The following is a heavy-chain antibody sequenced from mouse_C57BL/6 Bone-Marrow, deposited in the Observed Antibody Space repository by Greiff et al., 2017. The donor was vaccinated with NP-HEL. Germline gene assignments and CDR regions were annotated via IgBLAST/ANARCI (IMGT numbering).Heavy chain of an antibody. J-gene: IGHJ2*01. D-gene: IGHD4-1*01. Sequence: QVQLQQSGAELVRPGTSVKMSCKASGYTFTNYWIGWAKQRPGHGLEWIGDIYPGGGYTNYNEKFKGTATLTADKSSSTAYMQFSSLTSEDSAIYYCARSANWADYFDYWGQGTTLTVSS. CDR2: IYPGGGYT. V-gene: IGHV1-63*01. CDR1: GYTFTNYW. CDR3: ARSANWADYFDY.